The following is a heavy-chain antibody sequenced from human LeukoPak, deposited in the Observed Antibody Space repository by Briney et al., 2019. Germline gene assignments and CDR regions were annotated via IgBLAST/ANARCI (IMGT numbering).Heavy chain of an antibody. CDR3: ARVLYYCSGGSCYSADTIDY. CDR2: ISSSSSYI. J-gene: IGHJ4*02. CDR1: GFTFSSYS. V-gene: IGHV3-21*01. D-gene: IGHD2-15*01. Sequence: GGSLRLSCAASGFTFSSYSMNWVRQAPGKGLEWVSSISSSSSYIYYADSVKGRFTISRDNAKNSLYLQMNSLRAEDTAVYYCARVLYYCSGGSCYSADTIDYWGQGTLVTVSS.